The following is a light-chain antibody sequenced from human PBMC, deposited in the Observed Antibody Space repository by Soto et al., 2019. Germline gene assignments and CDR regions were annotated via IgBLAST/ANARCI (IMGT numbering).Light chain of an antibody. J-gene: IGLJ1*01. CDR3: QSYDSSLIVSKV. CDR2: ANS. Sequence: QSVLTQPPSGSGAPGQRVTISCSGSSSNLGAGYDVQWYRQVPGTAPKFLIYANSVRTSGVPDPFSGSKSGTSASLAITGLQAEDEADYYCQSYDSSLIVSKVFGTGTKVTVL. CDR1: SSNLGAGYD. V-gene: IGLV1-40*01.